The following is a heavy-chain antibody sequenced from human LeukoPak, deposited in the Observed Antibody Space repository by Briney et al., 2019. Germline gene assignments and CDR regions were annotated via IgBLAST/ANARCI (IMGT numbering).Heavy chain of an antibody. Sequence: SETLSLTCTVSRGSISSYYWSWIRQPPGKGLEWIGYIYTSGSTNYNPSLKSRVTISVDTSKNQFSLKLNSMTAADTAVYYCARSYSSSSYFDYWGQGTLSPSPQ. J-gene: IGHJ4*02. D-gene: IGHD6-6*01. CDR2: IYTSGST. CDR1: RGSISSYY. CDR3: ARSYSSSSYFDY. V-gene: IGHV4-4*09.